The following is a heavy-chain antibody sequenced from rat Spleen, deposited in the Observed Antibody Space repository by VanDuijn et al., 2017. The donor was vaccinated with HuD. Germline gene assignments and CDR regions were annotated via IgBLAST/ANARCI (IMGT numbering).Heavy chain of an antibody. Sequence: EVQLVESGGGLVQPGRSLKLSCAASGFSFSDYYMAWVRQAPTKGLEWVASISPSGGSTYYRDSVKGRFTVSRDNAKSTLYLQMDSLRSEDTATYYCARHGRGERTYYYVLDAWGQGASVTVSS. V-gene: IGHV5-25*01. CDR3: ARHGRGERTYYYVLDA. J-gene: IGHJ4*01. D-gene: IGHD4-3*01. CDR2: ISPSGGST. CDR1: GFSFSDYY.